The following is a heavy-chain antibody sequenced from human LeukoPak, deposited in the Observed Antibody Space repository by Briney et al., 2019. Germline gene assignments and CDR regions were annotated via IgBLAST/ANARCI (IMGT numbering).Heavy chain of an antibody. D-gene: IGHD7-27*01. CDR1: GYTFTSYD. V-gene: IGHV1-8*01. J-gene: IGHJ4*02. CDR3: ARGPPNWGYDY. Sequence: ASVKVCCKASGYTFTSYDFNWVRQATGQRPEWMGWMSPNSGDTGYAQKFQDRVTMTRNTSISTAYMELSSLRSDDTAVYYCARGPPNWGYDYWGPGTLVTLSS. CDR2: MSPNSGDT.